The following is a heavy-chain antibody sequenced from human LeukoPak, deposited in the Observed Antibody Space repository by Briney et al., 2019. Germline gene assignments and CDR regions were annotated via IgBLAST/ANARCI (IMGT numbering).Heavy chain of an antibody. Sequence: SETLSLTCTVSGGFISSSTYYWGWIRQPPGKGLEWIGSIYYSGSTYYNPSLKSRVTISVDTSKNQFSLKLNSVTAADTAVYYCARRLRQQLANFDYWGQGTLVTVSS. CDR3: ARRLRQQLANFDY. D-gene: IGHD6-13*01. CDR2: IYYSGST. CDR1: GGFISSSTYY. V-gene: IGHV4-39*01. J-gene: IGHJ4*02.